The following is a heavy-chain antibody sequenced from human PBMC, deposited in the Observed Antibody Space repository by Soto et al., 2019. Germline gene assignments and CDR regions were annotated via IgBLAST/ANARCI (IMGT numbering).Heavy chain of an antibody. D-gene: IGHD6-13*01. J-gene: IGHJ3*02. CDR2: INPSGGST. Sequence: ASVKVSCKASGYTFTSYYMHWVRQAPGQGLEWMGIINPSGGSTSYAQKFQGRVTMTRDTSTSTVYMELSSLRSEDTAVYYCARAMSSSSWSYDAFDIWGQGTIVTVSS. CDR1: GYTFTSYY. V-gene: IGHV1-46*01. CDR3: ARAMSSSSWSYDAFDI.